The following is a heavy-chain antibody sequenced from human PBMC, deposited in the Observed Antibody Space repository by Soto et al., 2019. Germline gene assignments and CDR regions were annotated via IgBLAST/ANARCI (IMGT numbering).Heavy chain of an antibody. J-gene: IGHJ3*02. D-gene: IGHD1-7*01. Sequence: SETLSLTCTVSGGSISSDGYFWSWIRQHPGKGLEWIGYIYYSGSTYHNPSLKSRITISVNTSKNQFSLKLSSVTAADTAVYYCARWPTTSRGAFDIWGQGTVVTVSS. CDR1: GGSISSDGYF. V-gene: IGHV4-31*03. CDR2: IYYSGST. CDR3: ARWPTTSRGAFDI.